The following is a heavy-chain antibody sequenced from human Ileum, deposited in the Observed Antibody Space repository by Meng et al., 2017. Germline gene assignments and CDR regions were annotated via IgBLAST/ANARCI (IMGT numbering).Heavy chain of an antibody. CDR1: GDSIRYSSYF. CDR2: IYYNGNT. J-gene: IGHJ4*02. D-gene: IGHD3-16*01. Sequence: QLQLQESGPGLVKPSETLSLTCAVSGDSIRYSSYFWGWVRQPPGQGLEWIGSIYYNGNTYYRPSLKSRASISVDTSKNQFSLKLSSVTAADTAVYYCARPAVTTALGGFDYWGQGTLVTVSS. V-gene: IGHV4-39*01. CDR3: ARPAVTTALGGFDY.